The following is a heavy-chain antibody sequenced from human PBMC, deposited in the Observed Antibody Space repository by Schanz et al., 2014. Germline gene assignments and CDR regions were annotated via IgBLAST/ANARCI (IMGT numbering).Heavy chain of an antibody. CDR3: ARVQDDILTGSEYYFGMDV. CDR1: GYTFSSYG. Sequence: QVQLVQSGAEVKKPGASVKVSCKASGYTFSSYGITWVRQAPGQGLEWMGWISTYTGNTNYAQRLQDRVTMTTDTSTSTAYMELGSLRSDDTAVYYCARVQDDILTGSEYYFGMDVWGRGTTVTVSS. J-gene: IGHJ6*02. D-gene: IGHD3-9*01. V-gene: IGHV1-18*01. CDR2: ISTYTGNT.